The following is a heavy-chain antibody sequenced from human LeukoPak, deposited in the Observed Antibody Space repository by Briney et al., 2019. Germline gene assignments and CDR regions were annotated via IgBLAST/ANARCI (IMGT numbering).Heavy chain of an antibody. V-gene: IGHV3-21*01. CDR3: ARDGYCSSTSCYGYYYYGMDV. J-gene: IGHJ6*02. CDR1: GLTFSSYS. D-gene: IGHD2-2*01. CDR2: ISSSSSYI. Sequence: PGGSLRLSRAASGLTFSSYSMNWVRQAPGKGLEWVSSISSSSSYIYYADSVKGRFTISRDNAKNSLYLQMNSLRAEDTAVYYCARDGYCSSTSCYGYYYYGMDVWGQGTTVTVSS.